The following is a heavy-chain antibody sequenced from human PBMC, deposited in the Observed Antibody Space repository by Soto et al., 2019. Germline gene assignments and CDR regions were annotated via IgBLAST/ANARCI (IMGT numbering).Heavy chain of an antibody. D-gene: IGHD3-10*01. CDR1: GDSISRSRYY. CDR2: IYYSGTT. J-gene: IGHJ4*02. Sequence: QLQLQESGPGLLKPSETLSLTCTFSGDSISRSRYYGGWIRQPPGGGLEWIATIYYSGTTYYNPSLQSRVTISVDTPKSQFSRKLTSVTAADTAVYYCATRRGAMIDYWGQGTLVTVSS. V-gene: IGHV4-39*01. CDR3: ATRRGAMIDY.